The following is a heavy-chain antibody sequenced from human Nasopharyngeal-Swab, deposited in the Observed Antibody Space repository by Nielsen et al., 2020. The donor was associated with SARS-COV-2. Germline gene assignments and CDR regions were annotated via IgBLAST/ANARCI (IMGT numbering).Heavy chain of an antibody. Sequence: GGSLRLSCAASGFTFSSYDMSWVRQAPGKGLEWVAVISYDGSNKYYADSVKGRFTISRDNSKNTLYLQMNSLRAEDTAVYYCARDYGSMIYYMDVWGKGTTVTVSS. CDR2: ISYDGSNK. CDR3: ARDYGSMIYYMDV. CDR1: GFTFSSYD. J-gene: IGHJ6*03. D-gene: IGHD4-17*01. V-gene: IGHV3-30-3*01.